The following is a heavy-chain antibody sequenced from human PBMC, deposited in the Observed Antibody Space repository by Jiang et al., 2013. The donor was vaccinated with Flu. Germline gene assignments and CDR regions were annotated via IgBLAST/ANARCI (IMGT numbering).Heavy chain of an antibody. D-gene: IGHD3/OR15-3a*01. J-gene: IGHJ5*02. Sequence: LVESGAEVKKSGSSVKVSCKASEDTFSRYAINWVRQAPGQGPEWMGGIIPTLGQVKYAQKFQGRVTLTADRSTTTLYMDLRSLTYEDTAVYYCARGLISFNWFDPWGQGTLVTVSS. CDR2: IIPTLGQV. CDR1: EDTFSRYA. V-gene: IGHV1-69*04. CDR3: ARGLISFNWFDP.